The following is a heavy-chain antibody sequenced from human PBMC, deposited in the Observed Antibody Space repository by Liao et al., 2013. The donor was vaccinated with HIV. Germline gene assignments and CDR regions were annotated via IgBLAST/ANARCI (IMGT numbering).Heavy chain of an antibody. Sequence: QVQLQQWGAGLLKPSETLSLTCAVYGGSFSGSYWSWIRQPPGKGLEWIGEINHTGSTNYNPSLKSRVTISVDTSKNQFSLKLSSVTAADTAVYYCARGRGGLVYAIPGGGFDYWGQGTLVTVSS. V-gene: IGHV4-34*02. CDR3: ARGRGGLVYAIPGGGFDY. D-gene: IGHD2-8*01. J-gene: IGHJ4*02. CDR2: INHTGST. CDR1: GGSFSGSY.